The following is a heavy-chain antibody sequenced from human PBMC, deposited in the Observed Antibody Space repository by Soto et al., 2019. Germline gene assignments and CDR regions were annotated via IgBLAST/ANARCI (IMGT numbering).Heavy chain of an antibody. J-gene: IGHJ3*02. CDR1: GVAIRSSY. D-gene: IGHD1-1*01. CDR2: VYYSGST. CDR3: AREEDPGTPDAFDI. V-gene: IGHV4-59*12. Sequence: XATLSLTVTVSGVAIRSSYWSSIRQSPGKGLEWIGYVYYSGSTNYNPSLKSRVTISVDTSKNQFSLKLSSVTAADTAVYYCAREEDPGTPDAFDIWGHGTMVTVSS.